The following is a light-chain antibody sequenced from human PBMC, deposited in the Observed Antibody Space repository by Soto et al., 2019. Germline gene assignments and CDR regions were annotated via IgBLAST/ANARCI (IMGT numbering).Light chain of an antibody. CDR3: QQYNNWPPWT. Sequence: EIVLTQSPATLSLSPGQRATLSCRASQSVGSYLGWYQQKPGQAPRLLIYGASTRATGIPARFSGSGSGTEFTLTISSLQSEDFAVYYCQQYNNWPPWTFGQGTKVEIK. J-gene: IGKJ1*01. V-gene: IGKV3-15*01. CDR1: QSVGSY. CDR2: GAS.